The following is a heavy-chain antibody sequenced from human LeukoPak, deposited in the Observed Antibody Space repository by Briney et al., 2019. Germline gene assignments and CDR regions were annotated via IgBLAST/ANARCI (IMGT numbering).Heavy chain of an antibody. V-gene: IGHV6-1*01. J-gene: IGHJ5*02. CDR1: GDSVSSNSAA. CDR2: TYYRSKLYN. CDR3: ARGLGVQYQLLSSFDP. Sequence: SQTLSLTCAISGDSVSSNSAAWSWIRQSPSRGLEWLGSTYYRSKLYNDYAESVKSRITINPDTSKNQFSLQLNSVTPEDTAVYYCARGLGVQYQLLSSFDPWGQGTLVTVSS. D-gene: IGHD2-2*01.